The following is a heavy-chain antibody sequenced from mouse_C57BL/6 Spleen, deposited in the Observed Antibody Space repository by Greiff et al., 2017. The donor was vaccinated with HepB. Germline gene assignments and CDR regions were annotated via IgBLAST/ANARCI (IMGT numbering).Heavy chain of an antibody. Sequence: QVQLQQPGAELVKPGASVKLSCKASGYTFTSYWMHWVKQRPGQGLEWIGMIHPNSGSTNYNEKFKSKATLTVDKSSSTAYMQLSSLTSEDSAVYYCARGGRYGNYEDWFAYWGQGTLVTVSA. CDR1: GYTFTSYW. CDR2: IHPNSGST. V-gene: IGHV1-64*01. CDR3: ARGGRYGNYEDWFAY. D-gene: IGHD2-1*01. J-gene: IGHJ3*01.